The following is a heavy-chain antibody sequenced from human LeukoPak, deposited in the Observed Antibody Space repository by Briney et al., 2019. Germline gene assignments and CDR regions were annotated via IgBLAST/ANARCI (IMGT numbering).Heavy chain of an antibody. CDR1: GYTFTNYD. V-gene: IGHV1-8*01. J-gene: IGHJ3*02. Sequence: SVKVSCKSSGYTFTNYDIYWVPQATGQGFEWMGWMNPNSGNTGYAQKFQGRVTMTRKTAISTAYMELSSLRSEDTAVYYCARVSWELTTDIWGQGTMVTVSS. CDR3: ARVSWELTTDI. D-gene: IGHD1-26*01. CDR2: MNPNSGNT.